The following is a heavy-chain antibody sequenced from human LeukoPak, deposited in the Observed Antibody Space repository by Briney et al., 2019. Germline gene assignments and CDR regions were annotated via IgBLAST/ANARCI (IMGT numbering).Heavy chain of an antibody. D-gene: IGHD3-10*01. CDR2: INHSGST. V-gene: IGHV4-34*01. Sequence: ASETLSLTCAVYGGSFSGYYWSWIRQPPGKGLEWIGEINHSGSTNYNPSLKSRVTISVDTSKNQFSLKLSSVTAADTAVYYCARSRVLLWFGESIPEPALYWGQGTLVTVSS. J-gene: IGHJ4*02. CDR3: ARSRVLLWFGESIPEPALY. CDR1: GGSFSGYY.